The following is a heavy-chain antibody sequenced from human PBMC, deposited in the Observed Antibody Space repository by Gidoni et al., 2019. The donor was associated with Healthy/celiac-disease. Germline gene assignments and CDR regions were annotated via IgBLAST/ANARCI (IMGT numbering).Heavy chain of an antibody. CDR1: GGTFSRSA. CDR2: IIPIFGTA. CDR3: ARGCSSTSCYPSAQSENWFDP. D-gene: IGHD2-2*01. J-gene: IGHJ5*02. V-gene: IGHV1-69*01. Sequence: QVQLVQSGAEVKKPGSSVKVSCKASGGTFSRSAISWVRQAPGQGLEWMGGIIPIFGTANYAQKFQGRVTITADEATSTAYMELSSLRSEDTAVYYCARGCSSTSCYPSAQSENWFDPWGQGTLVTVSS.